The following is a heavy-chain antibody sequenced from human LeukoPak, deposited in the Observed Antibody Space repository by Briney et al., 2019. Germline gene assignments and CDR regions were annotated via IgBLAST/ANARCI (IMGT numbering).Heavy chain of an antibody. J-gene: IGHJ3*02. CDR1: GFTFSSHW. V-gene: IGHV3-74*01. CDR2: INSDGSST. D-gene: IGHD3-22*01. Sequence: GGSLRLSCAASGFTFSSHWMHWVRQAPGKGLVWVSRINSDGSSTSYADSVKGRFTISRDNAKNTLYLQMNSLRAEDTALYYCARDQGPTMIVVGAAFDIWGQGTMVTVSS. CDR3: ARDQGPTMIVVGAAFDI.